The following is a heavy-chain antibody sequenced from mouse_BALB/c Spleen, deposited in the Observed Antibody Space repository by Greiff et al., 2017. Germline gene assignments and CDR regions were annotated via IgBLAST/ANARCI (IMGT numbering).Heavy chain of an antibody. CDR2: IYPGNVNT. J-gene: IGHJ2*01. CDR1: GYTFTSYY. Sequence: QVQLQQSGPELVKPGASVRISCKASGYTFTSYYIHWVKQRPGQGLEWIGWIYPGNVNTKYNEKFKGKATLTADKSSSTAYMQLSSLTSEDSAVYFCARGDYYGSLLDYWGQGTTLTVSS. CDR3: ARGDYYGSLLDY. V-gene: IGHV1S56*01. D-gene: IGHD1-1*01.